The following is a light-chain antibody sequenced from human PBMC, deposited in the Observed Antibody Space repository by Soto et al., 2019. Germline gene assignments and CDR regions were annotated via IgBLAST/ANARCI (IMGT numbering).Light chain of an antibody. V-gene: IGLV7-43*01. Sequence: QAVVTQEPSLTVSPGGTVTLTCASSTGAVTTGYYPNWFQQKPGQAPRALIYSTNNKYSWTPARFSGSRLGGKAALTLSGVQPEDEADYDCLLYYGGQLGVFGVGTKLTVL. CDR1: TGAVTTGYY. CDR3: LLYYGGQLGV. CDR2: STN. J-gene: IGLJ2*01.